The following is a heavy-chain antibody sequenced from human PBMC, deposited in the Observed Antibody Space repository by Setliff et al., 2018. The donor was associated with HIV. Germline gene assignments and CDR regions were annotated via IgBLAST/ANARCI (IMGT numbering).Heavy chain of an antibody. J-gene: IGHJ3*02. Sequence: SETLSLTCTVAGGSISSYYWSWIRQPPGKGLEWIGYIYTSGGTNYNPSLKSRVTISVDTSKNQFSLKLSSVTAADTAVYYGAGCSGGSCPFDAFDIWGQGKMVTVSS. V-gene: IGHV4-4*09. D-gene: IGHD2-15*01. CDR2: IYTSGGT. CDR1: GGSISSYY. CDR3: AGCSGGSCPFDAFDI.